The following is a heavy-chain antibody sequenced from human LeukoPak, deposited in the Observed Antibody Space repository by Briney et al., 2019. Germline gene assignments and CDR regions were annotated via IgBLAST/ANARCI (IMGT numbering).Heavy chain of an antibody. CDR2: IYYSGST. J-gene: IGHJ5*02. V-gene: IGHV4-39*07. CDR1: GGSISSSSYY. CDR3: ARDSYSSSWSYNWFDP. Sequence: SETLSLTCTVSGGSISSSSYYWGWIRQPPGKGLEWIGSIYYSGSTYYNPSLKSRATISVDTSKNQFSLKLSSVTAADTAVYYCARDSYSSSWSYNWFDPWGQGTLVTVSS. D-gene: IGHD6-13*01.